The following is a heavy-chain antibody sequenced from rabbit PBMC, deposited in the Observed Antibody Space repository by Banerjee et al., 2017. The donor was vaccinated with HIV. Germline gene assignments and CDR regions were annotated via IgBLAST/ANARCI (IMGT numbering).Heavy chain of an antibody. CDR1: GFDFSSYH. D-gene: IGHD6-1*01. Sequence: QLKETGGGLVQPGGSLTLSCKASGFDFSSYHMSWVRQAPGKGLEWIGIIYTGDGSAYYASWVHGRFTISSDNAQNTVDLQMNSLTAADTATYFCARGYGGYGYAFNLWGPGTLVTVS. CDR3: ARGYGGYGYAFNL. CDR2: IYTGDGSA. V-gene: IGHV1S7*01. J-gene: IGHJ4*01.